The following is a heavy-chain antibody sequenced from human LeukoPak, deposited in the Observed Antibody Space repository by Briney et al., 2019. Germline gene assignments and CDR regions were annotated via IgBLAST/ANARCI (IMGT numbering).Heavy chain of an antibody. CDR3: ARGGTAFDI. J-gene: IGHJ3*02. Sequence: SETLSLTCAVSGGSISSGHSSWNWFRQPPGKGLEWIGYIYHSGSTYYNPSLKSRVAISVDRSKNQFSLKLRSVTAADTALYYCARGGTAFDIWGQGTMVTVSS. CDR2: IYHSGST. D-gene: IGHD1-26*01. V-gene: IGHV4-30-2*01. CDR1: GGSISSGHSS.